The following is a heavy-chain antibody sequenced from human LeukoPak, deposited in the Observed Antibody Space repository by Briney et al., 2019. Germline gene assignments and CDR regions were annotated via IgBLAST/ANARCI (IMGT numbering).Heavy chain of an antibody. D-gene: IGHD3-22*01. CDR3: ANQGYDSSGYLGYFDY. CDR1: GFTFSSYS. Sequence: GGSLRLSCAASGFTFSSYSMNWVRQAPGKGLEWVSYISSSSSTIYYADSVKGRFTISRDNAKNSLYLQMNSLRDEDTAVYYCANQGYDSSGYLGYFDYWGQGTLVTVSS. J-gene: IGHJ4*02. CDR2: ISSSSSTI. V-gene: IGHV3-48*02.